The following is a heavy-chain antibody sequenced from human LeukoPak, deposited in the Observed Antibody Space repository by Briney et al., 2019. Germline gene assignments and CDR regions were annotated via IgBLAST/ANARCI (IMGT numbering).Heavy chain of an antibody. Sequence: SETLSLTCAVYGGSFSGYYWSWIRQPPGKGLEWIGTISHSGSTYYNPSLKSRVTISVDRSKNQFSLNLSSVTAADTAVYYCAGGGDNDAFDIWGQGTMVTVSS. CDR1: GGSFSGYY. V-gene: IGHV4-34*01. CDR3: AGGGDNDAFDI. CDR2: ISHSGST. J-gene: IGHJ3*02. D-gene: IGHD2-21*02.